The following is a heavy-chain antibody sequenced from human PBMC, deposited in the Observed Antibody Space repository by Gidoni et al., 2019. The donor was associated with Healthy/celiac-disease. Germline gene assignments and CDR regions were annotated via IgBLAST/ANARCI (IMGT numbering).Heavy chain of an antibody. CDR2: IYYSGST. V-gene: IGHV4-59*01. Sequence: QVQLQESGPGLVKPSEALSLTCTVSGGSISSYYWSCIRQPPGKGLEWIGYIYYSGSTNYNPSLKSRVTISVDTSKNQFSLKLSSVTAADTAVYYCARDVGLDYWGQGTLVTVSS. D-gene: IGHD3-10*01. CDR1: GGSISSYY. CDR3: ARDVGLDY. J-gene: IGHJ4*02.